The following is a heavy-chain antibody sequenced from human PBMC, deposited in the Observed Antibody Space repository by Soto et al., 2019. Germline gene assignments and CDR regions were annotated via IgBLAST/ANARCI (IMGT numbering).Heavy chain of an antibody. CDR3: ASAGDSSGYYFDY. V-gene: IGHV3-11*06. D-gene: IGHD3-22*01. Sequence: GGSLRLSCAASGFTFSDYYMSWIRQAPGKGLEWVSYISSSSSYTNYADSVKGRFTISRDNAKNSLYLQMNSLRAEDTAVYYCASAGDSSGYYFDYWGQGTLVTVSS. CDR1: GFTFSDYY. CDR2: ISSSSSYT. J-gene: IGHJ4*02.